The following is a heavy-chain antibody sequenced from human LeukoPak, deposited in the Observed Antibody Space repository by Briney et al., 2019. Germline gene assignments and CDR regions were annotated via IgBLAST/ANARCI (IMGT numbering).Heavy chain of an antibody. Sequence: PSQTLSLTCTVSGGSISSGDYYWSWIRQPPGKGLEWIGYIYYSGSTYYNPSLKSRVTISVDTSKNQFSLKLSSVTAADTAVYYCASTFRTGTTTRAFDYWGQGTLVTVSS. CDR2: IYYSGST. CDR1: GGSISSGDYY. V-gene: IGHV4-30-4*01. CDR3: ASTFRTGTTTRAFDY. D-gene: IGHD1-1*01. J-gene: IGHJ4*02.